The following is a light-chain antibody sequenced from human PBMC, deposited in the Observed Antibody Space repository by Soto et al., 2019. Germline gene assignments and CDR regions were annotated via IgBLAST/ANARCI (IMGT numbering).Light chain of an antibody. Sequence: SVLTQPPSVSAAPGQKVTISCSGSSSNIGNNYVSWYQQLPGTAPKLLIYDNNKRPSGIPDRFSGSKSGTSATLCITGLQTGDEADYYCGTWDSSLSVVVFGGGTKLTVL. J-gene: IGLJ2*01. CDR1: SSNIGNNY. CDR3: GTWDSSLSVVV. V-gene: IGLV1-51*01. CDR2: DNN.